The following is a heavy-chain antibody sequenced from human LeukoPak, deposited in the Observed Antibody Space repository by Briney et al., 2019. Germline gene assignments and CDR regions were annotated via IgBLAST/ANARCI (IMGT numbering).Heavy chain of an antibody. CDR2: INPNSGGT. D-gene: IGHD2-2*01. V-gene: IGHV1-2*02. CDR3: ARGGYCSSTSCSRGWFDP. J-gene: IGHJ5*02. CDR1: GYTFTGYY. Sequence: ASVKVSCKDSGYTFTGYYMHWVRQAPGQGLEWMGWINPNSGGTNYAQKFQGRVTMTRDTSISTAYMELSRLRSDDTAVYYCARGGYCSSTSCSRGWFDPWGQGTLVTVSS.